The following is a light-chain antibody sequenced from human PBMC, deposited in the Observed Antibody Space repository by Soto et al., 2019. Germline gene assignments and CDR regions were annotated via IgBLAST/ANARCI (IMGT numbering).Light chain of an antibody. CDR2: GAS. Sequence: NVLTQSRGTLSLSPGERATLSCRASQTVSGSYVAWYQQKPGQTPRLLIYGASSRATGIPDRFSGSGSGTDFTLTISRLEPEDFAVYHCQQYGDSPLTFGGGTKVDIK. V-gene: IGKV3-20*01. CDR3: QQYGDSPLT. CDR1: QTVSGSY. J-gene: IGKJ4*01.